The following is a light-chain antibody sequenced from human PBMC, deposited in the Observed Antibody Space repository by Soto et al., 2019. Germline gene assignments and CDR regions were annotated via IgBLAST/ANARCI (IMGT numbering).Light chain of an antibody. CDR1: SSDVGGYNY. CDR3: CSYASSRWV. J-gene: IGLJ3*02. CDR2: DVS. Sequence: QSVLTQPRSVSGSPGQSITISCTGTSSDVGGYNYVSWYQQHPGKAPKLIIYDVSQRPSGVPGRFSGSKSGNTASLTISGLQAEDEADYYCCSYASSRWVFGGGTQLTVL. V-gene: IGLV2-11*01.